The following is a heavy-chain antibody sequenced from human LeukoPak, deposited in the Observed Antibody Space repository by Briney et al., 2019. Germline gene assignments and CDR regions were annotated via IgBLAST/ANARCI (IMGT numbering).Heavy chain of an antibody. Sequence: PSETLSLTCTVSGGSISSGVYYWGWIRQPPGKGLEWIGSIYYSGSTYYNPSLKSRVTISVDTSKNQFSLKLSSVTAADTAVYYCARGLKGSGYYYRLFDYWGQGTLVTVSS. CDR3: ARGLKGSGYYYRLFDY. D-gene: IGHD3-22*01. J-gene: IGHJ4*02. CDR2: IYYSGST. V-gene: IGHV4-39*07. CDR1: GGSISSGVYY.